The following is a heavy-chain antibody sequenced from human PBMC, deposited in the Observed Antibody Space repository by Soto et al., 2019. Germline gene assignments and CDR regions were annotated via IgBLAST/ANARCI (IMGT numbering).Heavy chain of an antibody. CDR1: GFTFSSYS. Sequence: EVQLVESGGGLVKPGGSLRLSCAASGFTFSSYSMNWVRQAPGKGLEWVSSISSSSSYIYYADSVKGRFTISRDNAKNSLYLQMNSLRAEDTAVYYCARGLWFGELLSDYWGQGTLVTVSS. J-gene: IGHJ4*02. D-gene: IGHD3-10*01. CDR3: ARGLWFGELLSDY. CDR2: ISSSSSYI. V-gene: IGHV3-21*01.